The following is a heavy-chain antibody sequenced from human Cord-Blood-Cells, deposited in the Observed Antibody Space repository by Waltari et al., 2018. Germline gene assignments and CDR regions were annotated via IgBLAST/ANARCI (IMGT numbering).Heavy chain of an antibody. V-gene: IGHV2-5*01. Sequence: QITLKESGPTLVKPTQTLTLTCTFSGFSLSTSGVGVGWIRQPPGKALEWLALIYWNDDKRYSPSLKSRLTITKDTSKNQVVLTMTNMDPVDTATYYCAHRRWDCSSTSCYLWFDPWGQGTLVTVSS. D-gene: IGHD2-2*01. CDR2: IYWNDDK. J-gene: IGHJ5*02. CDR1: GFSLSTSGVG. CDR3: AHRRWDCSSTSCYLWFDP.